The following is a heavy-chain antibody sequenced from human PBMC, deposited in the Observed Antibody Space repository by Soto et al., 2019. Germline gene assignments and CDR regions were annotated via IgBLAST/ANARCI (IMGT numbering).Heavy chain of an antibody. J-gene: IGHJ6*02. CDR2: INPNSGGT. CDR3: ARAFGSGGSWYVGAGRYYGMDV. V-gene: IGHV1-2*04. Sequence: GASVKVSCKASGYTFTGYYMHWVRQAPGQGLEWMGWINPNSGGTNYAQKFQGWVTMTRDTSISTAYMELSRLRSDDTAVYYCARAFGSGGSWYVGAGRYYGMDVWGQGTTVTVSS. CDR1: GYTFTGYY. D-gene: IGHD6-13*01.